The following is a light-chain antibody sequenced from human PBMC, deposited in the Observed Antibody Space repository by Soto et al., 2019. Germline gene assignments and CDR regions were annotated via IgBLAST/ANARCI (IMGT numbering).Light chain of an antibody. CDR2: DVG. V-gene: IGKV1-5*01. CDR3: QQDYTYST. J-gene: IGKJ2*01. Sequence: DIQVTQSPSTLSASVGDRVTFTCRASQSVSSWLAWYQQKPGKAPKLLIYDVGGLESGVPSRFSGSGSGTGFPFTISSVQADCFSTYFLQQDYTYSTFGQGTKLEIK. CDR1: QSVSSW.